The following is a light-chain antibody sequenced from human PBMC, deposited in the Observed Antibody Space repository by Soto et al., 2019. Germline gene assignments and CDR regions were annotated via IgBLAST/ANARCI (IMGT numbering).Light chain of an antibody. CDR3: MQALQTPPYT. J-gene: IGKJ2*01. CDR1: QSLLHSNGYNY. Sequence: DIVMTQSPLSLPVTPGEPASISCRSSQSLLHSNGYNYLDWYLQKPGQSPQLLIYLGSNRASGVPDRFSGRGSGTDFTLKISRVEAEDVGIYYFMQALQTPPYTFGQGTKLGSN. CDR2: LGS. V-gene: IGKV2-28*01.